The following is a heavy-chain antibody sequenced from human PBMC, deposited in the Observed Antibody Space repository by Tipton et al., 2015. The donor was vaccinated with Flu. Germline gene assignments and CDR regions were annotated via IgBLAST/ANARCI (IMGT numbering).Heavy chain of an antibody. CDR3: ARALERPDAFDM. CDR1: GASINSYY. V-gene: IGHV4-4*07. CDR2: MYTSFNT. D-gene: IGHD1-1*01. J-gene: IGHJ3*02. Sequence: LRLSCTVSGASINSYYWSWIRQSAGKGLGWIGRMYTSFNTKYNPSLKNRMTMSVDTCKNQFSLTLDSVTAADTAVYYCARALERPDAFDMWGQGTMVTVSS.